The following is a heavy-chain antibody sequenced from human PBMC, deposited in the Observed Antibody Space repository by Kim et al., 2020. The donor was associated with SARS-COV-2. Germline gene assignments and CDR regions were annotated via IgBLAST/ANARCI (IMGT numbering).Heavy chain of an antibody. V-gene: IGHV4-34*01. J-gene: IGHJ4*02. CDR2: SGSP. D-gene: IGHD3-16*01. CDR3: AKRGGVDY. Sequence: SGSPEYNPSLKGRVTISVDTSKNQFSLKLNAGTAADTAVYYCAKRGGVDYWGQGILVTVSS.